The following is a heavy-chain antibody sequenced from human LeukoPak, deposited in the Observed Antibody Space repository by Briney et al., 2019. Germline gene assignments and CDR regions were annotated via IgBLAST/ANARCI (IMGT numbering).Heavy chain of an antibody. Sequence: GGSLRLSCAASGFTFSSYAMHWVRQAPGKGLEWVAVISYDGSNKYYADSVKGRFTISRDNAKNTLYLQMNSLRAEDTAVYYCARACWICIAAAGTPYYFDYWGQGTPVTVSS. V-gene: IGHV3-30-3*01. D-gene: IGHD6-13*01. CDR1: GFTFSSYA. CDR3: ARACWICIAAAGTPYYFDY. CDR2: ISYDGSNK. J-gene: IGHJ4*02.